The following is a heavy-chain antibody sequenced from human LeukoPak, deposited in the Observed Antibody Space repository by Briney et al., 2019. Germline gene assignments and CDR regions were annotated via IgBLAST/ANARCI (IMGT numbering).Heavy chain of an antibody. CDR3: ARGGTYYPCIDY. CDR2: ISAYNGRT. CDR1: GYTFTSSY. D-gene: IGHD1-26*01. J-gene: IGHJ4*02. V-gene: IGHV1-18*01. Sequence: LGASVKVSCKASGYTFTSSYINWVRQAPGQRLEWMGWISAYNGRTNYAQKFQGRVTMTTDSSTGTAYMDLTSLRSDDTAVYYCARGGTYYPCIDYWGQGTLVTVSS.